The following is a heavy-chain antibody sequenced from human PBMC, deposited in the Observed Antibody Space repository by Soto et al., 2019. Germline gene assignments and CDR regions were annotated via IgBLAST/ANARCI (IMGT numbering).Heavy chain of an antibody. V-gene: IGHV3-23*01. CDR2: MSGSGGRT. CDR3: AKGRGTPYYMDV. CDR1: GFTFSNYA. Sequence: EVQLLEAGGGLVQPGGSLRLSCAASGFTFSNYAMSWVRQAPGKGLEWVSGMSGSGGRTYYADSVKGRFTISRDNSNHTLYPQMNILRAEDTAVYFCAKGRGTPYYMDVWGKGTTVTVSS. J-gene: IGHJ6*03. D-gene: IGHD3-10*01.